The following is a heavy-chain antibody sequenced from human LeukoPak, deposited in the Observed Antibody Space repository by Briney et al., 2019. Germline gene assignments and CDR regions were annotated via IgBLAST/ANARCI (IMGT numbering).Heavy chain of an antibody. J-gene: IGHJ3*02. CDR1: GFTFSSYS. CDR2: ISSSSSYI. CDR3: ERDFRGIGAFDI. D-gene: IGHD3-16*01. V-gene: IGHV3-21*01. Sequence: GGSLRLSCAASGFTFSSYSMNWVRQAPGKGLEWVSSISSSSSYIYYADSVKGRFTISRDNAKNSLYLQMNSLRAEDTAVYYCERDFRGIGAFDIWGQGTMVTVSS.